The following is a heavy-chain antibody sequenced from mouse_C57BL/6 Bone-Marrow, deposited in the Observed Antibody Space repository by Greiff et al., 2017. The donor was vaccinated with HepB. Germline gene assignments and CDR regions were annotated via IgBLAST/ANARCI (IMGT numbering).Heavy chain of an antibody. CDR2: IDPEDGDT. Sequence: VQLQQSGAELVRPGASVTLSCTASGFNIKDYYMHWVKQRPEQGLEWIGRIDPEDGDTEYAPKFQGKATMTADTSSNTAYLQLSSLTSEDTAVYYCTTIYYYGSRYYAMDYWGQGTSVTVSS. CDR1: GFNIKDYY. CDR3: TTIYYYGSRYYAMDY. V-gene: IGHV14-1*01. J-gene: IGHJ4*01. D-gene: IGHD1-1*01.